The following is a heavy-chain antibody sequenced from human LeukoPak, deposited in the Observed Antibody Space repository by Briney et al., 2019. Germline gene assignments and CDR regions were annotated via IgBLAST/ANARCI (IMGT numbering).Heavy chain of an antibody. J-gene: IGHJ4*02. Sequence: GGSLRLSCAASGFTFSRYAMHWVSQAPGKGLEWVALISYDGSNKYYVDSVKGRFTISRDNSKYTLYLQMNSLRAEDTAVYYCAKMWWSGYPQGVDYWGQGTLVTVSS. CDR2: ISYDGSNK. V-gene: IGHV3-30*18. D-gene: IGHD3-3*01. CDR1: GFTFSRYA. CDR3: AKMWWSGYPQGVDY.